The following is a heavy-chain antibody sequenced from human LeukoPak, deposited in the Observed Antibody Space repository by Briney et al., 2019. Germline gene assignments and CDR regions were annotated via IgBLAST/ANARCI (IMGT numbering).Heavy chain of an antibody. CDR1: GYIFIGNY. J-gene: IGHJ4*02. CDR3: ARDSTPLDF. V-gene: IGHV1-2*02. CDR2: INPNSGGT. Sequence: ASVKVSCKASGYIFIGNYMQWVRQAPGQGFEWMGWINPNSGGTQYAQKFQGRVTMTRDTSISTVYMELRSLRSDDTAVYYCARDSTPLDFWGQGTLVTVSS.